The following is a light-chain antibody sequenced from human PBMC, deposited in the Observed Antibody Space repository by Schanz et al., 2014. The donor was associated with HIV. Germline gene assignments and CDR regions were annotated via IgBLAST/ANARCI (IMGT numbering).Light chain of an antibody. J-gene: IGKJ1*01. CDR3: MQATVFPRT. CDR2: RVS. CDR1: QSLVHGDGNNY. Sequence: DVVMTQTPVSSLVTLGQPASISCRSSQSLVHGDGNNYLSWFQQKPGQPPRLLLYRVSKRFSGVPDRFSGSGAGTDFTIKISRVEAEDVGLYYCMQATVFPRTFGQGTRVEI. V-gene: IGKV2-24*01.